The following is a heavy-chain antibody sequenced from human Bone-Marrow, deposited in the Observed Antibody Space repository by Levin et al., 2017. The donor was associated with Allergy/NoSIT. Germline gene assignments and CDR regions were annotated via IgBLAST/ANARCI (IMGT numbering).Heavy chain of an antibody. V-gene: IGHV3-23*01. CDR1: GFTFDDYA. Sequence: GGSLRLSCAASGFTFDDYAMSWVRQAPGKGLEWVSAITNSGRTYYADSVKGRFTVSRDNSKNMLYLQMNSLRADDTAVYYCVKEMTTVIPVFDYWGQGTLVTVSS. CDR2: ITNSGRT. J-gene: IGHJ4*02. D-gene: IGHD4-17*01. CDR3: VKEMTTVIPVFDY.